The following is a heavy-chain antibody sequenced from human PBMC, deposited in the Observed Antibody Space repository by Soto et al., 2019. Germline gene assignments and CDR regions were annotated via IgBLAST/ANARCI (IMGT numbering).Heavy chain of an antibody. CDR3: ARGRDYYGSGSYY. V-gene: IGHV4-39*07. CDR1: GGSISSGDYY. J-gene: IGHJ4*02. Sequence: SETLSLTCTVSGGSISSGDYYWSWIRQPPGKGLEWIGEINHSGSTNYNPSLKSRVTISVDTSKNQFSLKLSSVTAADTAVYYCARGRDYYGSGSYYWGQGTLVTVSS. CDR2: INHSGST. D-gene: IGHD3-10*01.